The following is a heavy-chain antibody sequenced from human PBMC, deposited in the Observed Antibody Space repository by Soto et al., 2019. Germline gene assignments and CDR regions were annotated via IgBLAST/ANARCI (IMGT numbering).Heavy chain of an antibody. CDR1: GGSISSGGYY. J-gene: IGHJ4*02. V-gene: IGHV4-31*03. CDR3: ARSPAATVTAFAY. Sequence: QMQLQESGPGLVKPSQTLSLTCTVSGGSISSGGYYWNCIRQHPAQGLEWFGYIFYSGSTYYNPSLKNRVTISVDTSKNQCALELSSVTAADKAVYYCARSPAATVTAFAYWGQGTLVTVSS. D-gene: IGHD4-17*01. CDR2: IFYSGST.